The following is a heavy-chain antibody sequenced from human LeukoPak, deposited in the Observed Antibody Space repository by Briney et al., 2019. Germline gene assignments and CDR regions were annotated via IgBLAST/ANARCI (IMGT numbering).Heavy chain of an antibody. J-gene: IGHJ3*02. D-gene: IGHD2-15*01. CDR3: AGGGGAFNI. V-gene: IGHV6-1*01. CDR2: TYYRSKWYT. CDR1: GDSVSSNSGA. Sequence: SQTLSLTCAISGDSVSSNSGAWNWIRRSPSRGLEWLGRTYYRSKWYTDYAVSLKSRLTINPDTSKNQFSLQLNSGTPEDTALYYCAGGGGAFNIWGQGTMVTVSS.